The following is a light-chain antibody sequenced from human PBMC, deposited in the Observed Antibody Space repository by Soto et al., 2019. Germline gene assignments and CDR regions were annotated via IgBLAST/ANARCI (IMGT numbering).Light chain of an antibody. CDR2: DTR. CDR3: LLSYTDGDVV. Sequence: QAVVTQEPSLTVSPGGTVTLTCGSSTGAVTGNHYPYWFQQKPGQAPTTLIYDTRNKHSWTPARFSGSLLGGKAALTLSGALPEGEAEYFCLLSYTDGDVVFGGGTKLTVL. CDR1: TGAVTGNHY. J-gene: IGLJ2*01. V-gene: IGLV7-46*01.